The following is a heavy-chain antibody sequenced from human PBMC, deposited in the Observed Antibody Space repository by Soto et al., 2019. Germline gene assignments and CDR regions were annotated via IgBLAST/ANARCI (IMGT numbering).Heavy chain of an antibody. D-gene: IGHD3-10*01. CDR1: GYTFTSYD. J-gene: IGHJ6*03. CDR2: MNPNSGNT. V-gene: IGHV1-8*01. CDR3: ATDYNYMDV. Sequence: ASVKVSCKASGYTFTSYDINWVRQATGQGHERMGWMNPNSGNTGYAQKFQGRVTMTRNTSISTAYMELSSLRSEFTAVYYCATDYNYMDVWGKGTTVTVSS.